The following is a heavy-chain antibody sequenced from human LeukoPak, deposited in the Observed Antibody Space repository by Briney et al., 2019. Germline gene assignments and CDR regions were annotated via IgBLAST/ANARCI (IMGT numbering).Heavy chain of an antibody. CDR1: GYTLTDYH. V-gene: IGHV1-2*02. J-gene: IGHJ4*02. Sequence: ASVKVSCKASGYTLTDYHMSWVRQAPGQGLEWMGWIKAKSGDIKYAQEFQGRVTMTTDTSTSTAYMDLRSLRSDDTAVYYCARDGGGVGALSPDYWGQGTLVTVSS. D-gene: IGHD1-26*01. CDR2: IKAKSGDI. CDR3: ARDGGGVGALSPDY.